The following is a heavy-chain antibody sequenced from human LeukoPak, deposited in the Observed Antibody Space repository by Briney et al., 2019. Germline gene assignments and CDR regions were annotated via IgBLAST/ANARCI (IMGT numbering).Heavy chain of an antibody. CDR2: IKTDGSET. J-gene: IGHJ5*01. Sequence: PGGSLRLSCAASGFTFSNYWMNWVRQAPGKGLEWVANIKTDGSETCYVDSVKGRFTISRDNAKNSVYLQMNSLRAKDTAIYYCARTGKFDSWGQGTLVTVSA. V-gene: IGHV3-7*05. CDR1: GFTFSNYW. CDR3: ARTGKFDS.